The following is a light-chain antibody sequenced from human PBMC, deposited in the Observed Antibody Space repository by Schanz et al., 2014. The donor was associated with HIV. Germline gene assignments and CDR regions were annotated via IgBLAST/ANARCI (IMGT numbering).Light chain of an antibody. J-gene: IGKJ4*01. CDR2: GSS. V-gene: IGKV3D-20*02. Sequence: EIVLSQSPGTLSLSPGERATLSCRASQTINRNYLAWYQQKPGQAPRLLIYGSSIRATGIPDRFSGSGSGTDFTLTISSLEPEDFAVYYCQQRSNWPPTLTFGGGTKVEIK. CDR1: QTINRNY. CDR3: QQRSNWPPTLT.